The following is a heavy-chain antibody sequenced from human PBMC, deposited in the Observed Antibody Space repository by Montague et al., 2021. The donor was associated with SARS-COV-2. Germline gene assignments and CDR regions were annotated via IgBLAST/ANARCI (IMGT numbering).Heavy chain of an antibody. V-gene: IGHV6-1*01. CDR3: SIDPRYSLSCYFDY. Sequence: CAISGDSVSINTAASNLIMQSPSTVLEWLCRAYYRSKSDYDYAVSLKXRMTMSPDTANNQFSLHRSSVTPEDSAVDYCSIDPRYSLSCYFDYWGQGTLVTVSS. CDR1: GDSVSINTAA. J-gene: IGHJ4*02. CDR2: AYYRSKSDY. D-gene: IGHD1-26*01.